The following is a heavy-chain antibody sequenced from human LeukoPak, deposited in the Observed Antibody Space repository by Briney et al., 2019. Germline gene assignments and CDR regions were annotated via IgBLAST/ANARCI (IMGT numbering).Heavy chain of an antibody. CDR2: ISGDGGST. J-gene: IGHJ4*02. Sequence: GGSLRLSCAASGFTFDDYAMHWVRQAPGKGLEWVSLISGDGGSTYYADSVKGRFTISRDNARNTLYLQMNSLRAEDTAVYYCARNGPIDYWGQGTLVTVSS. CDR1: GFTFDDYA. CDR3: ARNGPIDY. V-gene: IGHV3-43*02.